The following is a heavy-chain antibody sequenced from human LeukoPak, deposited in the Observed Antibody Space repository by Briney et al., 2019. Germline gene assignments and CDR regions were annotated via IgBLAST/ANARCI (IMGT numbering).Heavy chain of an antibody. CDR2: IHLNGRT. J-gene: IGHJ4*02. CDR3: ARHCSDGSCYEY. Sequence: SETLSLTCGVSGGSITTTNWWSWVRQPPGQGLEWIGEIHLNGRTNYNPSLNSRVTLALDTSKNQFSLKLSSVTAADTAVYYCARHCSDGSCYEYWGQGTLVTVSS. CDR1: GGSITTTNW. D-gene: IGHD2-15*01. V-gene: IGHV4-4*02.